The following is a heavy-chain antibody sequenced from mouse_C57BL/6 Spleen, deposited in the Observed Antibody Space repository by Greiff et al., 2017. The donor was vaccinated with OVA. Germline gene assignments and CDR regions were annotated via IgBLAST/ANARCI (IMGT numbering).Heavy chain of an antibody. CDR3: ARWDPFAY. D-gene: IGHD4-1*01. J-gene: IGHJ3*01. V-gene: IGHV5-6*01. Sequence: EVQLVESGGDLVKPGGSLKLSCAASGFTFSSYGMSWVRQTPDKRLEWVATISSGGSYTYYPDSVKGRFTISRDNAKNTLYLQMSSLKSEDTAMYYCARWDPFAYWGQGTLVTVSA. CDR1: GFTFSSYG. CDR2: ISSGGSYT.